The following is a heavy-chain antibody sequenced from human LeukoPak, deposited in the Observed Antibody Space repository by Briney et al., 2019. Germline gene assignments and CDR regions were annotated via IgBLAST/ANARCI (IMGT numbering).Heavy chain of an antibody. CDR2: IYYSGNT. D-gene: IGHD1-7*01. V-gene: IGHV4-39*01. Sequence: PSETLSLTCTVSGGSIRSSSDYWGWIRQPPGKGLEWFGSIYYSGNTDYNPSLKSRVTISVDTSKNQFSLKLTSVTAADTAVYYCARHPGNWYYKFDPWGQGTLVTVSS. CDR1: GGSIRSSSDY. J-gene: IGHJ5*02. CDR3: ARHPGNWYYKFDP.